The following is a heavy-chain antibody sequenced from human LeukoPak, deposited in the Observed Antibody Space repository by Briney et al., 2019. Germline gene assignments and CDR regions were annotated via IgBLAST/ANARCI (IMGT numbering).Heavy chain of an antibody. CDR3: AKRHVDTAMVLGY. CDR2: ISGSDGST. J-gene: IGHJ4*02. V-gene: IGHV3-23*01. D-gene: IGHD5-18*01. Sequence: GGTLRLSCAASGFTFSSYAMSWVRQAPGKGLEWVSAISGSDGSTYYADSVKGRFTISRDNSKNTLYLQMNSLRAEDTAVYYCAKRHVDTAMVLGYWGQGTLVTVSS. CDR1: GFTFSSYA.